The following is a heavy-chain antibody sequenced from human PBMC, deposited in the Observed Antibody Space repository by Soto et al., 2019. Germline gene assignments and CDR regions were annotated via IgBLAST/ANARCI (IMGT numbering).Heavy chain of an antibody. J-gene: IGHJ4*02. D-gene: IGHD2-21*01. CDR2: IYPGGNT. CDR1: GVSSSIGHYP. CDR3: ARLVGVAISQ. V-gene: IGHV4-30-2*01. Sequence: LXLTCAVSGVSSSIGHYPWTWIRQPPGKGLEWIGYIYPGGNTYYSPSLKSRVTIALDTSKSLVSLRLNSVTAADTAVYYCARLVGVAISQWGQGTLVTVSS.